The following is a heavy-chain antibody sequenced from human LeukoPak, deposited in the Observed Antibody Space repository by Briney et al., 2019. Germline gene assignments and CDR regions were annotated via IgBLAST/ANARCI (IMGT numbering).Heavy chain of an antibody. CDR3: AXXXXSARGTNFHH. CDR1: XXSFIXXX. J-gene: IGHJ1*01. D-gene: IGHD6-13*01. Sequence: XXXXSFIXXXIHWVRQAPGQGLEWMGWINSNSADTNYAQNFQGRVTMTRDTSXSTAYMELSRLRSDDTALYYCAXXXXSARGTNFHHWGQGTLVTVSS. CDR2: INSNSADT. V-gene: IGHV1-2*02.